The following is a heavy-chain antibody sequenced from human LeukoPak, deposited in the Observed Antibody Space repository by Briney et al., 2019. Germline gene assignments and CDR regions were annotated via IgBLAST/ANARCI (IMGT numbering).Heavy chain of an antibody. D-gene: IGHD3-10*01. CDR1: GFIFSSYA. V-gene: IGHV3-64*02. CDR3: GRGRGGYCDY. CDR2: ISSNGVTT. Sequence: GGSLRLSCAASGFIFSSYAMNWVRQAPGKELEYFSAISSNGVTTYYADSVKGRFTISRENSKNTPCLQMGSLRGEDLAVYYSGRGRGGYCDYWGQGTLVTVSS. J-gene: IGHJ4*02.